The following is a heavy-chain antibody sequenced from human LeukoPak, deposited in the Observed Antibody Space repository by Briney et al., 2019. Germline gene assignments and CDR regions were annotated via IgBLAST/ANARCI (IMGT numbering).Heavy chain of an antibody. CDR3: ARDSGSYYYYGMDV. CDR2: IYSGGST. V-gene: IGHV3-53*01. J-gene: IGHJ6*02. Sequence: GGSLRLSCAASGFILSNYAMSWVRQAPGKGLEWVSVIYSGGSTYYADSVKGRFTISRDNSKNTLYLQMNSLRAEDTAVYYCARDSGSYYYYGMDVWGQGTTVTVSS. CDR1: GFILSNYA. D-gene: IGHD1-26*01.